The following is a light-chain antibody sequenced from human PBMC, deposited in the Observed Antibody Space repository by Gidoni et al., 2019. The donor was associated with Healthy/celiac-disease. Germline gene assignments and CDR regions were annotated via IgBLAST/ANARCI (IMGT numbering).Light chain of an antibody. J-gene: IGLJ1*01. CDR2: DVS. Sequence: QSALPQPASVSGSPGQSITISCTVTSSDVGGYNYVSWYQQHPGKAPKLMIYDVSNRPSGVSNRFSGSKSGNTASLTISGLQAEDEADYYCSSYTSNSTEVFGTGTKVTVL. CDR1: SSDVGGYNY. V-gene: IGLV2-14*01. CDR3: SSYTSNSTEV.